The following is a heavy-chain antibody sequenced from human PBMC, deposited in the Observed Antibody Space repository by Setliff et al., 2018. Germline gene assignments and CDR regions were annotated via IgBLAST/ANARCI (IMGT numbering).Heavy chain of an antibody. D-gene: IGHD3-3*01. CDR3: ARMSGFLYMDV. J-gene: IGHJ6*03. CDR1: GGSLSSYNY. Sequence: SETLSLTCTVSGGSLSSYNYWSWIRQPAGKGLEWIGQIYTDGSTNYNPSLKSRVTISVDKSKNQFSLKLSSVTAADTAVYYCARMSGFLYMDVWSKGTTVTVSS. V-gene: IGHV4-61*09. CDR2: IYTDGST.